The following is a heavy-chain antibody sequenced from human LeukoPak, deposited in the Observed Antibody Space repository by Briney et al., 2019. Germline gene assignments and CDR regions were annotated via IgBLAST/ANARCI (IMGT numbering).Heavy chain of an antibody. CDR2: IKQDGSEK. CDR3: AREGVEDPYGDYTPSFVS. V-gene: IGHV3-7*01. J-gene: IGHJ4*02. D-gene: IGHD4-17*01. Sequence: PGGSLRLSCAASGFTFSSFGMSWVRQAPGKGLEWVANIKQDGSEKYYVDSVKGRFTISRDNAKNSLYLQMNSLRAEDTAVYYCAREGVEDPYGDYTPSFVSWGQGTLVTVSS. CDR1: GFTFSSFG.